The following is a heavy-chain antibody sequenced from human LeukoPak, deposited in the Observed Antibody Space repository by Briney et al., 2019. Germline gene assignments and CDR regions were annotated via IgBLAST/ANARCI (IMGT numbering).Heavy chain of an antibody. Sequence: ASVKVSCKASGYTFTNYGISWVRQAPGQGLEGMGWIRAYNGNTNYAQKLQGRVTMNTATSTSRAYMELRSLKSDDTAVYYCARASLSHRSSTMAYYGMDVWGQGTTVTVSS. V-gene: IGHV1-18*01. CDR2: IRAYNGNT. CDR3: ARASLSHRSSTMAYYGMDV. CDR1: GYTFTNYG. J-gene: IGHJ6*02. D-gene: IGHD3-3*02.